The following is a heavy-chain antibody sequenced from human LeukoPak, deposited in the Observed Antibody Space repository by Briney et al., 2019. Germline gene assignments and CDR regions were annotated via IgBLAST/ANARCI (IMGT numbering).Heavy chain of an antibody. Sequence: SGGSLRLSCAASGFTFSSYWMHWVRQAPGKGLVWVSRINGDGSSTSYADSVKGRFTISRDNAKNTLYLQMNSLRAEDTAVYYCARGGSYSLYYYYMDVWGKGTTVTVSS. CDR2: INGDGSST. CDR3: ARGGSYSLYYYYMDV. D-gene: IGHD1-26*01. V-gene: IGHV3-74*01. CDR1: GFTFSSYW. J-gene: IGHJ6*03.